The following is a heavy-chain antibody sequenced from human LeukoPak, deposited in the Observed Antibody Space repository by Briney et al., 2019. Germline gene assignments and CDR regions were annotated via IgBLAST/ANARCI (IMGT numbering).Heavy chain of an antibody. D-gene: IGHD3-22*01. J-gene: IGHJ5*02. Sequence: PGGSLRLSCAASGFTFSSYAMHWVRQAPGKGLEYVSAISSNGGSTYYANSVKGRFTISRDNSKNTLYLQMGSLRAEDMAVYYCARGVNYYDSSGYYLNWFDPGGQGTLVTVSS. V-gene: IGHV3-64*01. CDR2: ISSNGGST. CDR3: ARGVNYYDSSGYYLNWFDP. CDR1: GFTFSSYA.